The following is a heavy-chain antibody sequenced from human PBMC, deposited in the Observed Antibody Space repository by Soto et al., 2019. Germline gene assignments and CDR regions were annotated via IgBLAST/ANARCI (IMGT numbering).Heavy chain of an antibody. V-gene: IGHV4-59*01. Sequence: SETLSLTCTVSGGSISSYYWSWIRQSPGKGLEWIGYIYYSGSTNYNPSLKSRVTISVDTSKNQFSLKLSSVTAADTAVYYCARGGISGASCLFDYWGQGTLVTVSS. D-gene: IGHD2-15*01. CDR2: IYYSGST. CDR3: ARGGISGASCLFDY. J-gene: IGHJ4*02. CDR1: GGSISSYY.